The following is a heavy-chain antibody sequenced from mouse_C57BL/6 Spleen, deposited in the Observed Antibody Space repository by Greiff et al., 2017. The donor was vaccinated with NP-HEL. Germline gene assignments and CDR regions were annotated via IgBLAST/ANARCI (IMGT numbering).Heavy chain of an antibody. Sequence: EVHLVESGGGLVKPGGSLKLSCAASGFTFSSYAMSWVRQTPEKRLEWVATISDGGSYTYYPDNVKGRFTISRDNAKNNLYLQMSHLKSEDTAMYYCARDRDDYDRYFDVWGTGTTVTVSS. CDR2: ISDGGSYT. CDR1: GFTFSSYA. D-gene: IGHD2-4*01. V-gene: IGHV5-4*01. J-gene: IGHJ1*03. CDR3: ARDRDDYDRYFDV.